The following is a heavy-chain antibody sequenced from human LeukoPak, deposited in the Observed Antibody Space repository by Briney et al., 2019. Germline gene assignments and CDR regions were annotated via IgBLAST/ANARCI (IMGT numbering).Heavy chain of an antibody. CDR2: IYTSENT. V-gene: IGHV4-4*07. D-gene: IGHD4-23*01. J-gene: IGHJ4*02. Sequence: SETLSLTCTVSGGSISSYYWSWIRQPAGKGLEWIGRIYTSENTNYNPSLQSRVTMSIDTSKNQFSLKLSSVTAADTAVYYCARGGLRWDYYYFDYWGQGTLVTVSS. CDR1: GGSISSYY. CDR3: ARGGLRWDYYYFDY.